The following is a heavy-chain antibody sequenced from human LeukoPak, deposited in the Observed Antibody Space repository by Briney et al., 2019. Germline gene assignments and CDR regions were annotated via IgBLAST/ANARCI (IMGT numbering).Heavy chain of an antibody. Sequence: PGVSLRLSCAASGFTFSDYYMSWIRQAPGKGLEWVSYISSSGSTIYYADSVKGRFTISRDNAKNSLYLQMNSLRAEDTAVYYCARDRHLSGYYYDSSGSVFDYWGQGTLVTVSS. CDR3: ARDRHLSGYYYDSSGSVFDY. J-gene: IGHJ4*02. CDR1: GFTFSDYY. CDR2: ISSSGSTI. V-gene: IGHV3-11*01. D-gene: IGHD3-22*01.